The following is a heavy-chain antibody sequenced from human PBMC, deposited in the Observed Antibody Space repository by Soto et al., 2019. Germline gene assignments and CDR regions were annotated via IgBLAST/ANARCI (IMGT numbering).Heavy chain of an antibody. CDR1: GFTFSRYG. CDR3: ARDPSEGRVGNWFES. D-gene: IGHD2-2*01. Sequence: EVQLVESGGGLVQPGGSLRLSCAASGFTFSRYGMNWLRQAPGKGLEWVASISSSTSYVYYADSVKGRFSTSRDNAKNILYLEMYALRTEATAVYYCARDPSEGRVGNWFESWGQGTLVTVSS. J-gene: IGHJ5*01. V-gene: IGHV3-21*06. CDR2: ISSSTSYV.